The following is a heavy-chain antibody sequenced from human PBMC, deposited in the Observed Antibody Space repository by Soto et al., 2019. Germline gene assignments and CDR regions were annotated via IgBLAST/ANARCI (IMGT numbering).Heavy chain of an antibody. Sequence: TLSRTCAVSGGSISSGGYSWSWIRQPPGKGLEWIGYIYHSGSTYYNPSLKSRVAISVDRSKNQFSLKLSSVTAADTAVYYCARDQDYDFWSWFDPWGQGTLVTVSS. CDR1: GGSISSGGYS. CDR2: IYHSGST. D-gene: IGHD3-3*01. V-gene: IGHV4-30-2*01. CDR3: ARDQDYDFWSWFDP. J-gene: IGHJ5*02.